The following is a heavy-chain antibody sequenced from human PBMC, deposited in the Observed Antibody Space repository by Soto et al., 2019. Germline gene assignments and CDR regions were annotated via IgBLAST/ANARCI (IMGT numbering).Heavy chain of an antibody. CDR3: ARDGELVEMATYFDY. D-gene: IGHD5-12*01. CDR2: IYYSGST. Sequence: QLQLQESGPGLVKPSETMSLTCTVSGGSISSSSYYWGWILQPPGKGLEWIGSIYYSGSTYYNPSLKSRVTISVDTSKNQFYLKLSSVTAADTAVYYCARDGELVEMATYFDYWGQGTLVTVSS. J-gene: IGHJ4*02. V-gene: IGHV4-39*02. CDR1: GGSISSSSYY.